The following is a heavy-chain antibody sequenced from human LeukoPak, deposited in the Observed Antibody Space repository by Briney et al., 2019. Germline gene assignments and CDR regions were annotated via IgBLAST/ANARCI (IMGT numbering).Heavy chain of an antibody. Sequence: SETLSLTCTVSGGSISSYYWSWIRQPPGKGLELIGFIYYTGSTNYNPSLKSRVTISVDTSKNQFSLKLSSVTAADTAVYYCATDIYCSSTSCLPRFWGQGTMVTVSS. CDR3: ATDIYCSSTSCLPRF. D-gene: IGHD2-2*01. V-gene: IGHV4-59*08. CDR2: IYYTGST. CDR1: GGSISSYY. J-gene: IGHJ3*01.